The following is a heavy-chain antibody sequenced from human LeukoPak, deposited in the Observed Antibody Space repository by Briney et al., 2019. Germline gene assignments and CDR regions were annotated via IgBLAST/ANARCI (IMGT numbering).Heavy chain of an antibody. Sequence: SVKLSCKPAGGSCSSYAISWGRQAPGQGLEWKGGINPIFGTANYEQKFQGRGTITADESTSTAYMELSSLRSEDTAVYYCARVELSGSYFYYYYGMDVWGKGTTVTVSS. J-gene: IGHJ6*04. CDR1: GGSCSSYA. CDR3: ARVELSGSYFYYYYGMDV. D-gene: IGHD3-10*01. V-gene: IGHV1-69*01. CDR2: INPIFGTA.